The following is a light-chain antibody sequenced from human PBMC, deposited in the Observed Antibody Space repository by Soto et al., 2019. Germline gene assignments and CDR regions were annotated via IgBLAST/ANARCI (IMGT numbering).Light chain of an antibody. V-gene: IGKV1-39*01. CDR2: AAS. Sequence: DIQMTQSPSSLSASVGDRVTITCRASQSISSYLNWYQQKPGKAPKLLIYAASSLQSGVPSRFSGSGSGTEFTLTISSLQPDDSATYYCQQYKSFLTFGQGTKVDIK. CDR1: QSISSY. CDR3: QQYKSFLT. J-gene: IGKJ2*01.